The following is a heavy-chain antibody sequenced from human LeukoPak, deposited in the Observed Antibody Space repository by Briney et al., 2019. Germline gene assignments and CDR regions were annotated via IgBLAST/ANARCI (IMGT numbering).Heavy chain of an antibody. J-gene: IGHJ4*02. Sequence: SETLSLTCTVSGGSISSYYWGWIRQPPGKGLEWIGSIYYSGSTYYNPSLKSRVTISVDTSKNQFSLKLSSVTAADTAVYYCATYSSSWYGLDYWGQGTLVTVSS. V-gene: IGHV4-39*07. CDR2: IYYSGST. CDR1: GGSISSYY. CDR3: ATYSSSWYGLDY. D-gene: IGHD6-13*01.